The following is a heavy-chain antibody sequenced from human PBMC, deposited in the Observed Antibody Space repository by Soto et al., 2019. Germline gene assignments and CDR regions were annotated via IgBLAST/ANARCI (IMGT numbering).Heavy chain of an antibody. CDR3: ARGGFSGSGTYIQGDY. V-gene: IGHV3-74*01. J-gene: IGHJ4*02. CDR2: IKSDGSSI. D-gene: IGHD3-10*01. CDR1: GFTFSNYW. Sequence: EVQLVESGGGLVQPGGSLRLSCAASGFTFSNYWMHWVRQVPGKGLVWVSRIKSDGSSISYADAVKGRFTISRGNARNTLYLQMNSLRAEDASVYYCARGGFSGSGTYIQGDYWGQGTLVTVSA.